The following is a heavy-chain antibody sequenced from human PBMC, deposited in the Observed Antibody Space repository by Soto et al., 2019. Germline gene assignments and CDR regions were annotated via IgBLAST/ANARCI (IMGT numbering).Heavy chain of an antibody. Sequence: SETLSLTCTVSGGSISSSSYYGGWIRQPPGKGLEWIGSIYYSGSTYYNPSLKSRVTISVDTSKNQFSLKLSSVTAADTAVYYCARHLPMANWFDPWGQGTLVTVSS. D-gene: IGHD3-10*01. J-gene: IGHJ5*02. CDR2: IYYSGST. CDR3: ARHLPMANWFDP. V-gene: IGHV4-39*01. CDR1: GGSISSSSYY.